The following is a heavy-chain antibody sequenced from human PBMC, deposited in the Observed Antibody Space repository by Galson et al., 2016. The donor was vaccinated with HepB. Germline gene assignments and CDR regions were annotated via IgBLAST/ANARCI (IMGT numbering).Heavy chain of an antibody. J-gene: IGHJ6*02. V-gene: IGHV3-13*01. Sequence: SLRLSCAASGFSFKNYDMHWVRQTTGKGLEWVSTIDAAGATYYLGSVKGRFAISRENAKNSLYLQMNSLRAEDTAVYYCAKDLSWGIAAAGYYYYYYGMDVWGQGTTVTVSS. CDR1: GFSFKNYD. CDR3: AKDLSWGIAAAGYYYYYYGMDV. D-gene: IGHD6-13*01. CDR2: IDAAGAT.